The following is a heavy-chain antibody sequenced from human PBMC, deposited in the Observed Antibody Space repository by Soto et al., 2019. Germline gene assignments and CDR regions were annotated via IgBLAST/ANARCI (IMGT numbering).Heavy chain of an antibody. CDR3: ARDRLCAGLPGAYMDV. Sequence: GGSLRLSCAASGFTFSSYSMNWVRQAPGKGLEWVSYISSSSSTIYYADSVKGRFTISRDNAKNSLYLQMNSLRDEDTAVYYCARDRLCAGLPGAYMDVWGQGTTVTVSS. V-gene: IGHV3-48*02. CDR1: GFTFSSYS. J-gene: IGHJ6*02. D-gene: IGHD3-16*01. CDR2: ISSSSSTI.